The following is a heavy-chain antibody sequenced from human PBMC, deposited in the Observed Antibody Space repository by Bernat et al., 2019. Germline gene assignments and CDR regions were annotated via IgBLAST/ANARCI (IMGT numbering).Heavy chain of an antibody. D-gene: IGHD5-18*01. CDR1: GFTFSSYS. Sequence: ELQLVESGGGWVQPGGSLRLSCSDFGFTFSSYSMYWVRQAPGKGLEYVSGLGPNGNGPYYVDSVKGRFTISRDNSKDTLYLQMGSLRVEDTAVYYCVKDLHTDVDYWGQGIAVTVSS. CDR2: LGPNGNGP. CDR3: VKDLHTDVDY. J-gene: IGHJ4*02. V-gene: IGHV3-64D*06.